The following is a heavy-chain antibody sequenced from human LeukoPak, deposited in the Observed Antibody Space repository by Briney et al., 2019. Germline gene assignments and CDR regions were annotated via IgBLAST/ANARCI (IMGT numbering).Heavy chain of an antibody. V-gene: IGHV3-48*01. J-gene: IGHJ6*03. D-gene: IGHD3-16*01. CDR2: ISGGSSTI. CDR1: GFTFSSYS. Sequence: GGSLSLSCAASGFTFSSYSMNWVRQAPRKGLEWVSYISGGSSTIYYADSVKGRFTISRDNAKNSLYLQMNSLRAEDTAVYYCARDAYVWGSPYYYYYMDVWSKGTTVTVSS. CDR3: ARDAYVWGSPYYYYYMDV.